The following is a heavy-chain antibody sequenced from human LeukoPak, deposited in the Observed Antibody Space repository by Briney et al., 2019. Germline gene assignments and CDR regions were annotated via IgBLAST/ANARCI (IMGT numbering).Heavy chain of an antibody. CDR2: IKQDGSEK. V-gene: IGHV3-7*05. CDR1: GFTFSTHW. Sequence: GGSLRLSCAASGFTFSTHWMTWVRQAPGKGLEWVANIKQDGSEKYYVDSVKGRFSISRDNAKNSMYLQMSSLRAEDTAVYYCARETRVAAAGYYYYGMDVWGQGTTVTVSS. CDR3: ARETRVAAAGYYYYGMDV. J-gene: IGHJ6*02. D-gene: IGHD6-13*01.